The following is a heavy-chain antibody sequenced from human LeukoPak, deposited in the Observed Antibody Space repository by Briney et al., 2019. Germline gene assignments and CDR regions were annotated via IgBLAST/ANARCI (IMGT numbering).Heavy chain of an antibody. CDR3: ARDMSSDWYAADC. D-gene: IGHD6-19*01. CDR1: GFSFIDYY. Sequence: GGSLRLSCAASGFSFIDYYMTWIRRAPGKGLEWLSYISSSSYTNYADSVKGRFTISRDNTKNSLYLQMNSLRAEDTAVYYCARDMSSDWYAADCWGQGTLVTVSS. CDR2: ISSSSYT. V-gene: IGHV3-11*05. J-gene: IGHJ4*02.